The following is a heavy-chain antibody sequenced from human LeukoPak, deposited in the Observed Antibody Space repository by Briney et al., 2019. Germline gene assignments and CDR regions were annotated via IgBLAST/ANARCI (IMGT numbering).Heavy chain of an antibody. CDR3: ARDNYDILTGYSEYYYYYYMDV. CDR2: IYHSGST. J-gene: IGHJ6*03. V-gene: IGHV4-4*02. Sequence: SETLSLTCAVSGGSISSSNWWSWVRPPPGKGLEWIGEIYHSGSTNYNPSLKSRVTISVDKSKNQFSLKLSSVTAADTAVYYCARDNYDILTGYSEYYYYYYMDVWGKGTTVTVSS. D-gene: IGHD3-9*01. CDR1: GGSISSSNW.